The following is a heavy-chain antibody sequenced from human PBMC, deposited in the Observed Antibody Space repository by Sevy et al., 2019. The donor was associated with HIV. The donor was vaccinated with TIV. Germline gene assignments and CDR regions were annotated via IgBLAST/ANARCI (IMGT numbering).Heavy chain of an antibody. J-gene: IGHJ6*02. CDR3: ARVAGGENYDYGIDV. Sequence: ETLSLTCTVSGGSITSSGHYWGWIRQSPGKGLEWIGAVYYVGNSYANPSLTSRVTISADTSKNLFSLSLTSLTTADTAIYYCARVAGGENYDYGIDVWGLGTSVTVSS. D-gene: IGHD2-21*01. CDR2: VYYVGNS. V-gene: IGHV4-39*01. CDR1: GGSITSSGHY.